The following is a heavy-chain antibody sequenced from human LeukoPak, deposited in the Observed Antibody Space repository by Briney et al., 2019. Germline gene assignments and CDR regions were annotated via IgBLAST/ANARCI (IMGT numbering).Heavy chain of an antibody. CDR1: GFPFETNA. CDR2: IGNTET. CDR3: AKDWIQFNRVFDCFDS. V-gene: IGHV3-23*01. Sequence: GGSLGLSCATSGFPFETNAMSWVRQAPGKGLEWVATIGNTETFYADSVTGRFTISRDNSKNTVNLQMNRLRVEDTAIYYCAKDWIQFNRVFDCFDSWGQGTLVTVSS. D-gene: IGHD5-18*01. J-gene: IGHJ4*02.